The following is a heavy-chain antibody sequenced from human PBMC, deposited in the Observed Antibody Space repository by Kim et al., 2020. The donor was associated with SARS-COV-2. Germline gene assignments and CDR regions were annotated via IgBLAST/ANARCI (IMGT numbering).Heavy chain of an antibody. CDR1: GGSISSYY. CDR3: ARDLTADY. CDR2: IYYSGST. Sequence: SETLSLTCTVSGGSISSYYWSWIRQPPGKGLEWIGYIYYSGSTNYNPSLKSRVTISVDTSKNQFSLKLSSVTAVDTAVYYCARDLTADYWGQGTLVTVSS. V-gene: IGHV4-59*01. J-gene: IGHJ4*02.